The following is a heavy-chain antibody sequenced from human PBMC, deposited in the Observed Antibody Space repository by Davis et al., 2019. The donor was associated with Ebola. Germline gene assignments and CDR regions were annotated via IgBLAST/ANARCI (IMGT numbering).Heavy chain of an antibody. CDR3: AGGVDSTRDFDY. V-gene: IGHV3-30*03. CDR1: GFTFSSYG. D-gene: IGHD5-18*01. CDR2: ISDDGSSE. Sequence: GGSLRLSCAASGFTFSSYGMHWVRQAPGKGLEWVAVISDDGSSEYYTDSVKGRFTISRDNSKNTLDLQMNSLRIEDTAVYYCAGGVDSTRDFDYWGQGTLVTVSS. J-gene: IGHJ4*02.